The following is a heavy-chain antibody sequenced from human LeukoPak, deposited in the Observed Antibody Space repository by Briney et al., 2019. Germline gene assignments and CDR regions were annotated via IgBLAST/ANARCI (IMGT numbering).Heavy chain of an antibody. Sequence: PGGSLRLSCAASGFTFSSYWMHWVRQAPGMGLEWVSYISSSGSTIYYADSVKGRFTTSRDNAKNSLYLQMNSLRAEDTAVYYCARYSPYFDYWGQGTLVTVSS. CDR2: ISSSGSTI. D-gene: IGHD4-11*01. J-gene: IGHJ4*02. CDR3: ARYSPYFDY. V-gene: IGHV3-48*04. CDR1: GFTFSSYW.